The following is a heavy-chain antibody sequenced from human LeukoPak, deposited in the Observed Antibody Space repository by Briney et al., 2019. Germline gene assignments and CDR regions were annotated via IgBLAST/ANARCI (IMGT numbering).Heavy chain of an antibody. J-gene: IGHJ6*02. CDR1: GFTFSSYW. D-gene: IGHD6-13*01. CDR3: ARAPFVGYSSSGDHYYYYGMDV. V-gene: IGHV3-7*04. Sequence: GGSLRLSCAASGFTFSSYWMSWVRQALGKGLEWVANIKQDGSEKYYVDSVKGRFTISRDNAKNSLYLQMNSLRAEDTAVYYCARAPFVGYSSSGDHYYYYGMDVWGQGTTVTVSS. CDR2: IKQDGSEK.